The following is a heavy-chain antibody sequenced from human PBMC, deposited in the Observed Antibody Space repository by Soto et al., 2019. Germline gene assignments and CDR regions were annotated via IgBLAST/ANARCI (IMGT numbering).Heavy chain of an antibody. D-gene: IGHD3-3*01. J-gene: IGHJ6*02. CDR3: AGSGGRTIFGVVPYYYYYGMDV. Sequence: QVQLVQSGAEVKKPGSSVKVSCKASGGTFSSYAISWVRQAPGQGLEWMGGIIPIFGTANYAQKFQGRVTITADKSTSTAYMELSSLRSEDTAVYYCAGSGGRTIFGVVPYYYYYGMDVWGQGTTVTVSS. CDR2: IIPIFGTA. V-gene: IGHV1-69*06. CDR1: GGTFSSYA.